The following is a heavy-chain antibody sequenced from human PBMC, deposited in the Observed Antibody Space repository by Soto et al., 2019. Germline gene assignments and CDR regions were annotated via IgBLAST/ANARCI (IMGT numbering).Heavy chain of an antibody. V-gene: IGHV4-4*07. Sequence: SETLSLTCTVSGGSISSYYWSWIRQPAGRGLEWIGRIYTSGSTNYNPSLKSRVTMSVDTSKNQFSLKLSSVTAADTAVYYCARDQILRYFDWLFRDDAFDIWGQGTMVTVSS. CDR3: ARDQILRYFDWLFRDDAFDI. J-gene: IGHJ3*02. CDR1: GGSISSYY. CDR2: IYTSGST. D-gene: IGHD3-9*01.